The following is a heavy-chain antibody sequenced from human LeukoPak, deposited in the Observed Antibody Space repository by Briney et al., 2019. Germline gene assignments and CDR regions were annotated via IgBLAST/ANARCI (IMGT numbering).Heavy chain of an antibody. J-gene: IGHJ6*04. CDR3: AELGITMIGGV. V-gene: IGHV3-48*04. CDR2: ISSSGSTI. CDR1: GFTFSSYS. Sequence: GGSLRLSCAASGFTFSSYSMNWVRQAPGKGLEWLSYISSSGSTIYYADSVKGRFTISRDNAKNLLYLQMNSLRAEDTAVYYCAELGITMIGGVWGKGTTVTISS. D-gene: IGHD3-10*02.